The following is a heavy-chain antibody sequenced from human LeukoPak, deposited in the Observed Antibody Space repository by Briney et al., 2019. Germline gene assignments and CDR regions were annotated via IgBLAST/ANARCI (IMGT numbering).Heavy chain of an antibody. CDR2: INHSGST. V-gene: IGHV4-34*01. D-gene: IGHD3-22*01. J-gene: IGHJ4*02. CDR1: GGSFSGYY. CDR3: ARGAWGYYDSSGYYY. Sequence: SETLSLTCAVYGGSFSGYYWSWIRQPPGKGLEWIGEINHSGSTTYNPSLKSRVTISVDTSKNQFPLKLSSVTAADTAVYYCARGAWGYYDSSGYYYWGQGTLVTVSS.